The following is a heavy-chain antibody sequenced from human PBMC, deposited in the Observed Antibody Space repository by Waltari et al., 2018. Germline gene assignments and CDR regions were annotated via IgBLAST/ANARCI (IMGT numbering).Heavy chain of an antibody. Sequence: EVQLLESGGGLVQPGGSLRRSCAASGFTFSSCSMRLVRQAPGKGLEWVSAISATGYETYYTDSVKGRFTISRDNSKNTVSLQMNSLRAEDTAVYYCANGYSGFDYDYWGQGTLVTVSS. D-gene: IGHD5-12*01. J-gene: IGHJ4*02. CDR3: ANGYSGFDYDY. V-gene: IGHV3-23*01. CDR2: ISATGYET. CDR1: GFTFSSCS.